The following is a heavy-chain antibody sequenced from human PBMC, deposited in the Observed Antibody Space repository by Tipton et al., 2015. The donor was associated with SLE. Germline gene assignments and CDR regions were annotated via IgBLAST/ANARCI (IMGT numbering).Heavy chain of an antibody. CDR3: VRFGRVTYPWYSWCDP. D-gene: IGHD3-10*01. V-gene: IGHV4-30-2*01. CDR1: GDSLSSGGYL. Sequence: TLSLTCAVSGDSLSSGGYLWSWIRQPPGKGLEWIGDIYHTGGSYYSPSLKSRVTVSADTSKNQFSLKLNSVTAADTAVYYCVRFGRVTYPWYSWCDPWGQGTLVTVSS. J-gene: IGHJ5*02. CDR2: IYHTGGS.